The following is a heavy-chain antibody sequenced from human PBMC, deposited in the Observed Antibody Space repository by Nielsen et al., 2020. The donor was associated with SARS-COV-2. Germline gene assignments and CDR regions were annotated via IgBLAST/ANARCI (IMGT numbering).Heavy chain of an antibody. CDR1: GFTVSSNY. CDR3: ARASSSSWDFDY. D-gene: IGHD6-13*01. V-gene: IGHV3-53*01. CDR2: IYSGGST. Sequence: GGSLRLSCAASGFTVSSNYMSWVRQAPGKGLEWVSVIYSGGSTYYADSVKGRFTISRDNAKNSLYLQMNSLRAEDTAVYYCARASSSSWDFDYWGQGTLVTVSS. J-gene: IGHJ4*02.